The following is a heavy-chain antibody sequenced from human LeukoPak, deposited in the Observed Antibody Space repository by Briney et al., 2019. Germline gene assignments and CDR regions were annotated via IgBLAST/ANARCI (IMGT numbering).Heavy chain of an antibody. CDR3: ARLGSGSYYNTLRY. J-gene: IGHJ4*02. CDR2: TNPNSGNT. V-gene: IGHV1-8*01. CDR1: GYTFTSYD. D-gene: IGHD3-10*01. Sequence: ASVKASCKASGYTFTSYDINWVRQATGQGLAWMGWTNPNSGNTGYAQKLQGRVTMTTDTSTSTAYMELRSLRSDDTAVYYCARLGSGSYYNTLRYWGQGTLVTVSS.